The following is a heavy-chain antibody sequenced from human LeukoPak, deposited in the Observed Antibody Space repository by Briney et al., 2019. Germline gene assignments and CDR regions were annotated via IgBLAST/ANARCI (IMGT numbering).Heavy chain of an antibody. CDR1: GFTFSDTW. Sequence: QTGGSLRLSCAASGFTFSDTWMHWVRQAPGEGLVWVSRIRSDGSDTRYAESVKGRFTISRDNAKNTLYLQMNSLRAEDTAVYYCARVWFHAIDYWGQGTLVTVSS. J-gene: IGHJ4*02. CDR2: IRSDGSDT. CDR3: ARVWFHAIDY. D-gene: IGHD2/OR15-2a*01. V-gene: IGHV3-74*01.